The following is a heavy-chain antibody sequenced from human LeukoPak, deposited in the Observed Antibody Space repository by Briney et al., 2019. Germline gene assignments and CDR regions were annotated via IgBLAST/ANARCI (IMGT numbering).Heavy chain of an antibody. Sequence: GGSLRLSFAASGFTFSSYALSWVRQAPGRGLDWVSAISGSGGSTYYADSVKGRFTISRDNSKNTLYLQMNSLRAEDTAVYYCAKRARWYNWNYGVYYYYYMDVWGKGTTVTVSS. D-gene: IGHD1-7*01. V-gene: IGHV3-23*01. CDR2: ISGSGGST. J-gene: IGHJ6*03. CDR3: AKRARWYNWNYGVYYYYYMDV. CDR1: GFTFSSYA.